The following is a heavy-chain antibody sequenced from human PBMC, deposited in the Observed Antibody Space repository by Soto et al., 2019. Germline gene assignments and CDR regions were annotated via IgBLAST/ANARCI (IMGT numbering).Heavy chain of an antibody. Sequence: VGSLRLSCAASGFTFSSYEMNWVRQAPGKGLEWVSYISSSGSTIYYADSVKGRFTISRDNAKNSLYLQMNSLRAEDTAVYYCARELNYYYDSSGHDYWGQGTLVTVSS. V-gene: IGHV3-48*03. CDR3: ARELNYYYDSSGHDY. CDR2: ISSSGSTI. CDR1: GFTFSSYE. D-gene: IGHD3-22*01. J-gene: IGHJ4*02.